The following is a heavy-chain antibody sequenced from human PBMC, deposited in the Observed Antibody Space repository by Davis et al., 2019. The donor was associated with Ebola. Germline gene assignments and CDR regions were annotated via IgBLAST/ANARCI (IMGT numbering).Heavy chain of an antibody. D-gene: IGHD3-10*01. CDR2: ISSSSSYI. Sequence: PGGSLRLSCAASGFTFSSYSMNWVRQAPGKGLEWVSSISSSSSYIYYADSVKGRFTISRDNAKNSLYLQMNSLRAEDTAVYYCARDPPRDVATFDYWGQGTLVTVSS. CDR3: ARDPPRDVATFDY. J-gene: IGHJ4*02. V-gene: IGHV3-21*01. CDR1: GFTFSSYS.